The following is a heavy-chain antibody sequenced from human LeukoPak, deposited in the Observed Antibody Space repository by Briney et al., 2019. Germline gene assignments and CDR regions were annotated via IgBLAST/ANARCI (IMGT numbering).Heavy chain of an antibody. J-gene: IGHJ2*01. CDR1: GFTFRSYA. Sequence: GGSLRLSCAASGFTFRSYAMSRVRQAPGKGLVWVSAISGSGDSTYYADSVKGRFTISRDNSKNTVFLQMNSLRAADTAVYYCARAYDSSASYFAGSFDLWGRGTLVTVSS. D-gene: IGHD3-22*01. CDR2: ISGSGDST. CDR3: ARAYDSSASYFAGSFDL. V-gene: IGHV3-23*01.